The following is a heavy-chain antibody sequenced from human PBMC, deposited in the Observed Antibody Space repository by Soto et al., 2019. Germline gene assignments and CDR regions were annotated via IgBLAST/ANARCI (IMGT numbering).Heavy chain of an antibody. CDR3: AKGAARYDILTGYYSYYYYYGMDV. V-gene: IGHV3-23*01. CDR1: GFTFSSYA. J-gene: IGHJ6*02. CDR2: ISGSGGST. D-gene: IGHD3-9*01. Sequence: GGSLRLSCAASGFTFSSYAMSWVRQAPGKGLEWVSAISGSGGSTYYADSVKGRFTISRDNSKNTLYLQMNSLRAEDTAVYYCAKGAARYDILTGYYSYYYYYGMDVWGQGTTVTVSS.